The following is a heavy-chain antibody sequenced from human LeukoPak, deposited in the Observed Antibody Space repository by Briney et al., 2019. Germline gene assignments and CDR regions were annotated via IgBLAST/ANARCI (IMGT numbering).Heavy chain of an antibody. D-gene: IGHD3-10*01. CDR3: ARAGSLITMVRGAVDY. CDR1: GFTFSSYA. CDR2: ISYDGSNK. Sequence: GGSLRLSCAASGFTFSSYAMHWVRQAPGKGLEGVAVISYDGSNKYYADSVKGRFTISRDDSKNTLYLQMNSLRAEDTAVYYCARAGSLITMVRGAVDYWGQGTLVTVSS. J-gene: IGHJ4*02. V-gene: IGHV3-30*04.